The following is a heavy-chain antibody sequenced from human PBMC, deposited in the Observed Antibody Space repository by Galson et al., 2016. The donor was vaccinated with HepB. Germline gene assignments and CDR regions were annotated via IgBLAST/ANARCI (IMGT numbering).Heavy chain of an antibody. V-gene: IGHV1-69*13. Sequence: SVKVSCKASGDTFSNYAISWVRQAPGQGLEWMGGIIPIFDTAVYAQRFQGRVTITADESTSTAYMELSSLTSADTAVYYCARDGSSSLVTSWFDPWGQGTLVTVSS. D-gene: IGHD6-6*01. J-gene: IGHJ5*02. CDR2: IIPIFDTA. CDR1: GDTFSNYA. CDR3: ARDGSSSLVTSWFDP.